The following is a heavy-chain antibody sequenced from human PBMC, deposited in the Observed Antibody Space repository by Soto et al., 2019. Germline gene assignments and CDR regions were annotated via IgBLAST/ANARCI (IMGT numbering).Heavy chain of an antibody. Sequence: QVQLVESGGGVVQPGRSLRLSCAASGFTFSSYGMHWVRQAPGKGLEWVAVISYDGSNKYYADSVKGRFTISRDNSKNTLYLQMNSLRAEDTAVYYCAKVGIVAVAGNDAFDIWGQGTMVTVSS. CDR3: AKVGIVAVAGNDAFDI. V-gene: IGHV3-30*18. D-gene: IGHD6-19*01. CDR2: ISYDGSNK. J-gene: IGHJ3*02. CDR1: GFTFSSYG.